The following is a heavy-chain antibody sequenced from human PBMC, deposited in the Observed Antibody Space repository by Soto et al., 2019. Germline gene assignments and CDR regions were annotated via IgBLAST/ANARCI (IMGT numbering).Heavy chain of an antibody. CDR1: GYTFTSYG. J-gene: IGHJ4*02. D-gene: IGHD6-19*01. Sequence: ASVKVSCKASGYTFTSYGISWVRQAPGQGLEWMGWISAYNGNTNYAQKLQGRVTMTTDTSTSTAYMELRSLRSDDTAVYYCASERGGGWQAGFDYCGQGTLVTVSS. CDR3: ASERGGGWQAGFDY. CDR2: ISAYNGNT. V-gene: IGHV1-18*01.